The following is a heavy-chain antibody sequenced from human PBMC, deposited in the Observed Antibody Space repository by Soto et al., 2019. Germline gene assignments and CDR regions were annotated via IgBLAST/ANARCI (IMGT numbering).Heavy chain of an antibody. D-gene: IGHD2-15*01. CDR3: ARGLSVGVPY. Sequence: EVQLVESGGGLVQPGGSLRLSCAVSGFTFSNYWMRWVRQAPGKGLVWVSRINSDGSSTSYADSVKGRFTISRDNAKNTLSLEINSLRAEDTAVYYCARGLSVGVPYWGQGTLVTVSS. V-gene: IGHV3-74*01. J-gene: IGHJ4*02. CDR2: INSDGSST. CDR1: GFTFSNYW.